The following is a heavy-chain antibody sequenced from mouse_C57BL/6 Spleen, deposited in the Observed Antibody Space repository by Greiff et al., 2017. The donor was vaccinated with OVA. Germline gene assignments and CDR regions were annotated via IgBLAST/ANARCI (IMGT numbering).Heavy chain of an antibody. CDR3: ARGDYGNYEFAY. J-gene: IGHJ3*01. CDR2: IDPSDSET. V-gene: IGHV1-52*01. D-gene: IGHD2-1*01. CDR1: GYTFTSYW. Sequence: QVQLQQPGAELVRPGSSVKLSCKASGYTFTSYWMHWVKQRPIQGLEWIGNIDPSDSETHYNQKFKDKATLTVDKSSSTAYMQLSSLTSEDSAVYYCARGDYGNYEFAYWGQGTLVTVSA.